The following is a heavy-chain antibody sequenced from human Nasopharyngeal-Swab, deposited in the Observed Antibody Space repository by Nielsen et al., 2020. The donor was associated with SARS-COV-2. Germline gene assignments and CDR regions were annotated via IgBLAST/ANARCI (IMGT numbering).Heavy chain of an antibody. J-gene: IGHJ6*02. Sequence: GESLKISCAASGFTVSSNYMSWVRQAPGKGLEWVSVIYSGGSTYYADSVKGRFTISRDNSKNTLYLQMNSLRAEDTAVYYCAKTPNIVVVPAGWYYGMDVWGQGTTVTVSS. CDR2: IYSGGST. V-gene: IGHV3-53*01. CDR1: GFTVSSNY. CDR3: AKTPNIVVVPAGWYYGMDV. D-gene: IGHD2-2*01.